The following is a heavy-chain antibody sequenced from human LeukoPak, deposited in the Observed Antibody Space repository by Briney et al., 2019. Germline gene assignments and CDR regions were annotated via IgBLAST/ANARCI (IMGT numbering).Heavy chain of an antibody. D-gene: IGHD6-13*01. CDR3: ARDRSSWYPYYYGMDV. Sequence: ASVKVSCKASGYTSTSYGISWVRQAPGQGLEWMGWISAYNGNTNYAQKLQGRVTMTTDTSTSTAYMELRSLRSDDTAVYYCARDRSSWYPYYYGMDVWGQGTTVTVSS. CDR2: ISAYNGNT. CDR1: GYTSTSYG. V-gene: IGHV1-18*01. J-gene: IGHJ6*02.